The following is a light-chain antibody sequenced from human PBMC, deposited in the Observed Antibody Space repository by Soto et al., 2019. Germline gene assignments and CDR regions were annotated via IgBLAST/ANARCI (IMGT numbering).Light chain of an antibody. CDR2: GAS. J-gene: IGKJ2*01. CDR1: QRVSSN. Sequence: EIVMTQSPATLSVSPGERVTLSCRASQRVSSNLAWYQQKPGQAPRLLIYGASTRATGIPARFSGSGSGTEFTLTISSLQSEDFAVYYCQQYNNWPPYTFGQGTKLEIK. CDR3: QQYNNWPPYT. V-gene: IGKV3-15*01.